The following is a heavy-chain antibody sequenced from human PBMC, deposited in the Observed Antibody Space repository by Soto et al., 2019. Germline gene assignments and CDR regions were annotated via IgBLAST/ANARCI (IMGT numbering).Heavy chain of an antibody. CDR3: ARKQLEGYFDY. D-gene: IGHD6-6*01. Sequence: SETLSLTCTVSGGSISSSSYYWGWIRQPPGKGLEWIGSIYYSESTYYTPSRKSRVTISVYTSKNQFSMKLSSVTAADTAVYYCARKQLEGYFDYWGQGTLVTVSS. J-gene: IGHJ4*02. V-gene: IGHV4-39*01. CDR1: GGSISSSSYY. CDR2: IYYSEST.